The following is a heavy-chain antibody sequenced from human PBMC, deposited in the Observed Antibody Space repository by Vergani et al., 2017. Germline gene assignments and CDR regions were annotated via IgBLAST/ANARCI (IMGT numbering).Heavy chain of an antibody. Sequence: QLQLQESGPGLVKPSETLSLTCTVSGGSISSSSYYWGWIRQPPGKGLEWIGSIYYSGSTYYNPSLKSRVTISVDTSKNQFSLKLSSVTAADTAVYYCARRADYVWGSYWYWADAFDIWGQGTMVTVSS. CDR2: IYYSGST. CDR1: GGSISSSSYY. J-gene: IGHJ3*02. D-gene: IGHD3-16*01. CDR3: ARRADYVWGSYWYWADAFDI. V-gene: IGHV4-39*01.